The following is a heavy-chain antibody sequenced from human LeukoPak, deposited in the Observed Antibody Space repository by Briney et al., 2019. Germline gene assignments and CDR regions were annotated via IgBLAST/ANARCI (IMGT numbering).Heavy chain of an antibody. J-gene: IGHJ2*01. CDR3: ARGVAGTWYFDL. D-gene: IGHD6-19*01. V-gene: IGHV3-74*01. CDR2: INSDGSST. CDR1: GFIFSSYW. Sequence: GGSLRLSCAASGFIFSSYWMHWVRQAPGKGLVWVSHINSDGSSTSYADSVKGRFTISRDNAKNTLYLQTNSLRAEDTAVYYCARGVAGTWYFDLWGRGTLVTVSS.